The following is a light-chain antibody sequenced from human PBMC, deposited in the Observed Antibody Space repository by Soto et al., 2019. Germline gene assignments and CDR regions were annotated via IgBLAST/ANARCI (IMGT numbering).Light chain of an antibody. J-gene: IGKJ3*01. CDR3: MQCIQPPLFT. CDR1: QSLLHSDGKTY. CDR2: EAS. V-gene: IGKV2D-29*01. Sequence: DVVLTPTPLSLSVTPGQSASISCKSTQSLLHSDGKTYLYWYLQKPGQPPQLLIYEASKRFSGVPDRFSGSGSGTDFTLKISRVEAEDAGVYYCMQCIQPPLFTFGPGTTVDIK.